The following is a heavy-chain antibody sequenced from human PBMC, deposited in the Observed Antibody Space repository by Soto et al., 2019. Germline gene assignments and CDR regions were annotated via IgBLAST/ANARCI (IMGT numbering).Heavy chain of an antibody. V-gene: IGHV5-51*01. CDR1: GYSFTIYF. CDR3: ASGRDSSSPFDFDY. CDR2: IYPGDSDT. Sequence: PGEAVKLSCKGSGYSFTIYFSGWVRQMPGKGLEWMGIIYPGDSDTRYSPSFQGQVTISADKSISTAYLQWSSLKASDTAMYYCASGRDSSSPFDFDYWGQGTLVNVSS. D-gene: IGHD6-6*01. J-gene: IGHJ4*02.